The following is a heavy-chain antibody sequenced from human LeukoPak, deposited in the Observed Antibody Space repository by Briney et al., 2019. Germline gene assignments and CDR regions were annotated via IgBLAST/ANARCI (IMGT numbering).Heavy chain of an antibody. J-gene: IGHJ5*02. Sequence: GESLKISCKGSGYNFTIYWIGWVRQLPGKGLEWMGVIYPGDSDTRYSPSFQGQVTISADKSISTAYLQWSSLKASDTAMYYCAIFDFLFGEIDNWFDPWGQGTLVTVSS. D-gene: IGHD3-3*01. CDR2: IYPGDSDT. V-gene: IGHV5-51*01. CDR1: GYNFTIYW. CDR3: AIFDFLFGEIDNWFDP.